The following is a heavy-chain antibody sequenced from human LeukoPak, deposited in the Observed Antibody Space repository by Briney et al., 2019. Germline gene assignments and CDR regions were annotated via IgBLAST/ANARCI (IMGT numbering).Heavy chain of an antibody. Sequence: GGSLRLSCAASGFTFSSYWIHWVRQAPGKGLVWVSRINSDGSSTSYADSVKGRFTISRDNAKNTLYLQMNSLRAEDTAVYYCARPRSREYCSGGSCYPVDAFDIWGQGTMVTVSS. V-gene: IGHV3-74*01. J-gene: IGHJ3*02. CDR2: INSDGSST. CDR3: ARPRSREYCSGGSCYPVDAFDI. D-gene: IGHD2-15*01. CDR1: GFTFSSYW.